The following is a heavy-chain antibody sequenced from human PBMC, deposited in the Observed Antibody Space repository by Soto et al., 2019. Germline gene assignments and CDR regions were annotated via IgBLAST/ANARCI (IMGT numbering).Heavy chain of an antibody. CDR2: IIPIFGTA. CDR1: GGTFSSYA. V-gene: IGHV1-69*13. Sequence: SVKVSCKASGGTFSSYAISWVRQAPGQGLEWMGGIIPIFGTANYAQKFQGRVTITADESTSTAYMELSSLRSEDTAVYYCASSYYYDSSGYYFALFDPWGQGTLVTV. CDR3: ASSYYYDSSGYYFALFDP. D-gene: IGHD3-22*01. J-gene: IGHJ5*02.